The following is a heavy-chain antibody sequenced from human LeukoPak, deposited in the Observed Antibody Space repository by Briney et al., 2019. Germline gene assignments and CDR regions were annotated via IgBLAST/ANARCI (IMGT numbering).Heavy chain of an antibody. CDR3: ARDREYSSGYLDY. D-gene: IGHD6-19*01. V-gene: IGHV3-21*01. J-gene: IGHJ4*02. Sequence: GGSLSLSCAASGFTFSSYSRNWVRQAPGKGLEWFASISSSSSYIYYADSVKGRFSINRDNAKNSLYLQMNSLRAEDTAVYYCARDREYSSGYLDYWGQGTLVTVSS. CDR2: ISSSSSYI. CDR1: GFTFSSYS.